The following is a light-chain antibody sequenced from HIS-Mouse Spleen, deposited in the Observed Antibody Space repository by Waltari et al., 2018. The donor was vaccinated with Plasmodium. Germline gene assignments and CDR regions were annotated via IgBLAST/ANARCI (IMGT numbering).Light chain of an antibody. CDR1: SSDVGSYNL. CDR3: CSYAGSSTFV. CDR2: EGS. J-gene: IGLJ3*02. Sequence: QSALTQPASVSGSPGQSITISCTGTSSDVGSYNLVSRYQQHPGKAPKLRIYEGSKRPSGFSNRFSGSKSGNTASLTISGLQAEDEADYYCCSYAGSSTFVFGGGTKLTVL. V-gene: IGLV2-23*03.